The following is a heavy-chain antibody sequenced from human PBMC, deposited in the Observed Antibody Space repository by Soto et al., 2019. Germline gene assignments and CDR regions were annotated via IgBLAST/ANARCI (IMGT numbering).Heavy chain of an antibody. J-gene: IGHJ3*01. CDR2: INFSWNT. CDR1: DCSINKNY. D-gene: IGHD1-1*01. V-gene: IGHV4-59*01. CDR3: AKTGVDRAEPDDFIL. Sequence: SDTLSLTCTFSDCSINKNYGSWVRQPPGKAPEWVGFINFSWNTNYNPSLKSRVTISVDTSKNQFSLRLSDVTAADTAVYHCAKTGVDRAEPDDFILWGQGKMVNXS.